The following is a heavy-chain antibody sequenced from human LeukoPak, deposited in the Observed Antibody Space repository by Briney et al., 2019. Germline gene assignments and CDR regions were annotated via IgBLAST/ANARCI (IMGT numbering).Heavy chain of an antibody. CDR3: ATYSTRNAREFQS. CDR1: GFTFDDYV. V-gene: IGHV3-9*01. CDR2: ISWNSGSI. Sequence: PGRSLRLSCAASGFTFDDYVMYWVRQAPGKGLEWVSGISWNSGSIGYADSVKGRFTVSRDNAKMSLYLQMNSLRVEDTAVYYCATYSTRNAREFQSWGQGTLVTVSS. J-gene: IGHJ1*01. D-gene: IGHD4-11*01.